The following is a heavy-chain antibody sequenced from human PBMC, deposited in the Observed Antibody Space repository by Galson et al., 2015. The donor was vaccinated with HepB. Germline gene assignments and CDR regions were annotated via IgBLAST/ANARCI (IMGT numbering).Heavy chain of an antibody. Sequence: SLRLSCAASGFTFSSYAMSWVRQAPGKELEWVSTISGGGGDTPYADSVKGRVTLSRDNSKNTLYLQMNSLRAEDTALYFCAMSSSWYYLDYWGQGTLVTVSS. CDR3: AMSSSWYYLDY. CDR1: GFTFSSYA. D-gene: IGHD2-2*01. J-gene: IGHJ4*02. V-gene: IGHV3-23*01. CDR2: ISGGGGDT.